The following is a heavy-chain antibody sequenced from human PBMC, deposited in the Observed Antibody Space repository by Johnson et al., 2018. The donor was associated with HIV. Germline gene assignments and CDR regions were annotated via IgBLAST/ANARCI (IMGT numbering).Heavy chain of an antibody. D-gene: IGHD6-13*01. Sequence: QVQLVESGGGVVQPGSSLRLSCAASGFTFSNFGFHWVRQAPGRGLEWVAAISFAGTKIYYADSVKGRFTISRENSKNMLYLQMNNVRAEDTAVYYCAKDWAYSSSWYDEGLAFDIWGQGTMVTVSS. CDR2: ISFAGTKI. CDR1: GFTFSNFG. J-gene: IGHJ3*02. V-gene: IGHV3-30*18. CDR3: AKDWAYSSSWYDEGLAFDI.